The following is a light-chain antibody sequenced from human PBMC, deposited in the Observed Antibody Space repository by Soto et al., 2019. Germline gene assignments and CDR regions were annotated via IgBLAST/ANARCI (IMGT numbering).Light chain of an antibody. Sequence: QSVLTQPRSVSGSPGQSVTISCTGTSSDVGGYNYVSWYQQHPGKAPKLMIYDVSKRPSGVPDRFSGSKSGNTASLTSSGLQAEDEADYYCCLYAGSSLVFGGGTKLTVL. V-gene: IGLV2-11*01. CDR3: CLYAGSSLV. CDR2: DVS. J-gene: IGLJ2*01. CDR1: SSDVGGYNY.